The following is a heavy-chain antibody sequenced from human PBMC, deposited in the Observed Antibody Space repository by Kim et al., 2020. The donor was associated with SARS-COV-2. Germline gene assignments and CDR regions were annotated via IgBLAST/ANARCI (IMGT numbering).Heavy chain of an antibody. J-gene: IGHJ3*02. Sequence: ASVKVSCKASGYTFITYSMHWVRQAPGQRLEWMGWINTGNGNTKYSQKFQGRVTITRDTSASTVYMELSSLKFEDTAMYYCARDQVNGLPDPFDMWGQGTMVTVSS. CDR2: INTGNGNT. D-gene: IGHD5-12*01. V-gene: IGHV1-3*04. CDR3: ARDQVNGLPDPFDM. CDR1: GYTFITYS.